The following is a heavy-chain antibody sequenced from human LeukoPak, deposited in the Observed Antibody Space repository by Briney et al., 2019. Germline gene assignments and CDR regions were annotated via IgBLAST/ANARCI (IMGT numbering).Heavy chain of an antibody. D-gene: IGHD3-22*01. CDR1: GFTFSSYG. J-gene: IGHJ4*02. CDR2: IRYDGSNK. Sequence: PGGSLRLSCAASGFTFSSYGMHWVRQAPGKGLEWVAFIRYDGSNKYYADPVKGRFTISRDNSKNTLYLQMNSLRAEDTAVYYCAKDQWLYFDYWGQGTLVTVSS. CDR3: AKDQWLYFDY. V-gene: IGHV3-30*02.